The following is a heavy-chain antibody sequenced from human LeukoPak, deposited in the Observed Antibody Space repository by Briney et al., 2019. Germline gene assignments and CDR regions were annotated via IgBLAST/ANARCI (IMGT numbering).Heavy chain of an antibody. V-gene: IGHV3-33*01. J-gene: IGHJ4*02. D-gene: IGHD6-19*01. CDR2: IWYDGSNK. Sequence: GGSLRLSCAASGFTFSSYGMHWVRQAQGKGLEWVAVIWYDGSNKYYADSVKGRFTISRDNSKNTLYLQMNSLRAEDTAVYYCASSGGGIAVAGTSPNFDYWGQGTLVTVSS. CDR1: GFTFSSYG. CDR3: ASSGGGIAVAGTSPNFDY.